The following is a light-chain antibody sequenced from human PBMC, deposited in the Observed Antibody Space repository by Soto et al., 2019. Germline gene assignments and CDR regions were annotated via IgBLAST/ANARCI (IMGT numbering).Light chain of an antibody. CDR1: QGISNY. V-gene: IGKV1-27*01. CDR3: QKYDSAPWP. Sequence: DIQMTQSPSSLSASVGDRVTITCRASQGISNYLAWYQQKPGKVPSLLIYGASTLQSGVPSRFSGSGSGTDFTLTIVSLQPEDVATYYCQKYDSAPWPVGQGTKEEIK. CDR2: GAS. J-gene: IGKJ1*01.